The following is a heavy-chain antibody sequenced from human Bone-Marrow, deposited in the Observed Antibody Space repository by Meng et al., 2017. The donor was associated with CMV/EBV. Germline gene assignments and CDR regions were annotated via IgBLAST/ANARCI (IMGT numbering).Heavy chain of an antibody. V-gene: IGHV3-30-3*01. Sequence: GESLKISCAASGFTFSSYWMSWVRQAPGKGLEWVAVISYDGSNKYYADSVKGRFTISRDNSKNTLYLQMNSLRAEDTAVYYCARDFNWGQGTLVTVSS. CDR2: ISYDGSNK. CDR1: GFTFSSYW. J-gene: IGHJ4*02. CDR3: ARDFN.